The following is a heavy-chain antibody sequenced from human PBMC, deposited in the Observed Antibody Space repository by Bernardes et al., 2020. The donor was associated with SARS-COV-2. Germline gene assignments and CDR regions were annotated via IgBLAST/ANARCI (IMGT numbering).Heavy chain of an antibody. CDR3: ARDLGYCTNGVCSP. D-gene: IGHD2-8*01. V-gene: IGHV3-74*01. Sequence: GGSLRLSCAGSGFTFSSSWLHWVRQAPGKGLVWVSRINPDGSSTNYADSVKGRFTISRDNAMNTLFLQMSSLTAEDTALYYCARDLGYCTNGVCSPWGQGTLVTVSS. J-gene: IGHJ5*02. CDR2: INPDGSST. CDR1: GFTFSSSW.